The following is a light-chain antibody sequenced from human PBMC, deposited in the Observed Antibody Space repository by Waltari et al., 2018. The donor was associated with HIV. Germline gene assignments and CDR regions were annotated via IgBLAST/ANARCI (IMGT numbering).Light chain of an antibody. CDR2: GVN. CDR3: SSYTNTDTLV. J-gene: IGLJ3*02. Sequence: QSALTQPASVSGSPGQSITISCTGTNSDVGGYNFVSWYQQHPGNAPKLLISGVNNRPPGLSDRFSGSKSGNTASLTISALQAEDEADYYCSSYTNTDTLVFGGGTTLTVL. V-gene: IGLV2-14*01. CDR1: NSDVGGYNF.